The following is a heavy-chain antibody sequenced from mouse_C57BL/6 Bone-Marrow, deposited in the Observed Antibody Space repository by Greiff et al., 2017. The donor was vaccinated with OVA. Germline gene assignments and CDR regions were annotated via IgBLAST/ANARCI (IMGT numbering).Heavy chain of an antibody. J-gene: IGHJ4*01. V-gene: IGHV1-15*01. CDR2: IDTETGGN. Sequence: QVQLQQSGAELVRPGASVTLSCKASGYTFTDYEMNWVKQTPVHGLEWIGAIDTETGGNAYNQKFKGKAILTAAKSSSTAYMELRSLTSEDSAVYYCTRGYSYYYAMDYWGQGTSVTVSS. CDR3: TRGYSYYYAMDY. CDR1: GYTFTDYE. D-gene: IGHD2-12*01.